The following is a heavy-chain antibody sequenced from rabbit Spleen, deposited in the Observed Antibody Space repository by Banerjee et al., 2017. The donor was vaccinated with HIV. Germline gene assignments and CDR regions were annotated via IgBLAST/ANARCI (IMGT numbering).Heavy chain of an antibody. CDR3: ARDGAGGSYFAL. CDR1: GFDLSSYYY. V-gene: IGHV1S40*01. D-gene: IGHD8-1*01. CDR2: IDPVFGIT. Sequence: QSLEESGGDLVKPGASLTLTCTASGFDLSSYYYMNWVRQAPGKGLEWIGYIDPVFGITYYANWVNGRFSISRENAQNTVFLQMTSLTAADTASYFFARDGAGGSYFALWGQGTLVTVS. J-gene: IGHJ4*01.